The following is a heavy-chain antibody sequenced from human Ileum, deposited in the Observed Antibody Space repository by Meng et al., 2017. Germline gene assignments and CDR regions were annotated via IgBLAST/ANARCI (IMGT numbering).Heavy chain of an antibody. CDR2: ISSSGGTI. J-gene: IGHJ6*02. V-gene: IGHV3-11*01. CDR1: GFTFSDYY. Sequence: GESLKISCAASGFTFSDYYMNWIRQAPGKGLEWVSYISSSGGTIYYADSVEGRFTISRDNAKKSLYLQMNSLRAEDTAGYYCAREYYYRMDVWGQGTTVTVSS. CDR3: AREYYYRMDV.